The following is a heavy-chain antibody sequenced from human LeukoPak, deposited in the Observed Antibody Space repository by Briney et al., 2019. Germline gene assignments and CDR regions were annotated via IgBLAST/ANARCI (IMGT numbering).Heavy chain of an antibody. D-gene: IGHD2-2*01. CDR1: GFTFSSYA. J-gene: IGHJ4*02. Sequence: KPGGSLRLSCAASGFTFSSYAMSWVRQAPGKGLEWIGYISYSGSTNYNPSLKSRVTISVDMSKNQFSLDLSSVTAADTAVYYCARTSTSFDDWGQGTLVTVSS. V-gene: IGHV4-59*01. CDR3: ARTSTSFDD. CDR2: ISYSGST.